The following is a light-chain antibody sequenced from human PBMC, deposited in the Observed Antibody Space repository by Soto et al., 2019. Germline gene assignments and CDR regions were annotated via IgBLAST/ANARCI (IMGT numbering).Light chain of an antibody. CDR1: QSVLYSSNNKNY. CDR2: WAS. Sequence: DIVMTQSPDSLAASLGERATINCKSSQSVLYSSNNKNYLAWYQQKPGQPPKLLIYWASTRESGVPDRFSGSGSRTDFTLTISSLQAEDVAVYYCQQYYRTPWTFGQGTKGEIK. J-gene: IGKJ1*01. V-gene: IGKV4-1*01. CDR3: QQYYRTPWT.